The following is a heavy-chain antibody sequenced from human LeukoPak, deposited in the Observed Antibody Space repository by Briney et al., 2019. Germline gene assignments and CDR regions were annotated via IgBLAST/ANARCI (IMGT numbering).Heavy chain of an antibody. CDR3: ASGYSGYDYLLGY. V-gene: IGHV1-2*02. CDR1: GYTFTGYY. CDR2: INPNSGGT. D-gene: IGHD5-12*01. J-gene: IGHJ4*02. Sequence: ASVEVSCKASGYTFTGYYMHWVRQAPGQGLEWMGWINPNSGGTNYAQKFQGRVTMTRDTSISTAYMELSRLRSDDTAVYYCASGYSGYDYLLGYWGQGTLVTVSS.